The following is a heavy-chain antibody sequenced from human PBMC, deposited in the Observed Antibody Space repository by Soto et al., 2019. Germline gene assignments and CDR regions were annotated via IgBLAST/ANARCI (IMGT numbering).Heavy chain of an antibody. V-gene: IGHV3-30*18. J-gene: IGHJ3*02. CDR1: GFTFGSYG. CDR3: AKDSSYGPGGGAFDI. CDR2: ISYDGSNK. Sequence: GGSLRLSCAASGFTFGSYGMHWVRQAPGKGLEWVAVISYDGSNKYYADSVKGRFTISRDNSKNTLYLQMNSLRAEDTAVYYCAKDSSYGPGGGAFDIWGQGTMVTVSS. D-gene: IGHD3-10*01.